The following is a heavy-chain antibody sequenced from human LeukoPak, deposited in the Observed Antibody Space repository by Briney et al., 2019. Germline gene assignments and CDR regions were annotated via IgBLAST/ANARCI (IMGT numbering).Heavy chain of an antibody. J-gene: IGHJ4*02. Sequence: SETLSLTCTVSGCSISSYYWSWIRQPPGKGLEWSGYIYYSGSTNYNPSLKSRVTISVDTSKNQFSLKLSSVTAADTAVYYCAREHSYSSSWARHTFDYWGQGTLVTVSS. D-gene: IGHD6-13*01. CDR2: IYYSGST. CDR1: GCSISSYY. CDR3: AREHSYSSSWARHTFDY. V-gene: IGHV4-59*01.